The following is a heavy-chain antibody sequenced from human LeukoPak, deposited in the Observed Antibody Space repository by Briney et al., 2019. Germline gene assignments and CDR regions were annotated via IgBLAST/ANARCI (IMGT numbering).Heavy chain of an antibody. Sequence: GASVKVSCKASGGTFSSYTISWVRQAPGQGLEWMGRIIPILGIANYAQKFQGRVTITADKSTSTAYMELSSLRSEDTAVYYCARPLIVVVPAAPPQDAFDIWGQGTMVTVSS. V-gene: IGHV1-69*02. J-gene: IGHJ3*02. CDR3: ARPLIVVVPAAPPQDAFDI. D-gene: IGHD2-2*01. CDR2: IIPILGIA. CDR1: GGTFSSYT.